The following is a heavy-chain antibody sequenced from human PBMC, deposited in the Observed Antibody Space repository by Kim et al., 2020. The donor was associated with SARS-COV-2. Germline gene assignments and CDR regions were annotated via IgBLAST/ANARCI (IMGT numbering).Heavy chain of an antibody. Sequence: GGSLRLSCAASGFTFSSYVMHWVPQAPGKGLEWVAVISYDGTNKYYADSVKGRFTISRDNSKNTLYLQMNSLRAEDAAEYYCARDPRIALAGSGGYYFD. CDR3: ARDPRIALAGSGGYYFD. D-gene: IGHD6-19*01. CDR1: GFTFSSYV. V-gene: IGHV3-30*04. J-gene: IGHJ4*01. CDR2: ISYDGTNK.